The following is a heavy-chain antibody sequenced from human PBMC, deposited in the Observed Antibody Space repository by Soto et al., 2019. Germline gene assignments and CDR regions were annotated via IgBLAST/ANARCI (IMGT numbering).Heavy chain of an antibody. D-gene: IGHD2-8*01. CDR3: AKNGQPPYYYYGMDV. CDR2: IRGYNGDT. Sequence: GPEVKKPGASVKVSCKTSGYTFSRYGISWVRQAPGQGLEWMGWIRGYNGDTNYAQKVQGRVTMTIDTSTYTAYMELRSLTSDDTAIYYCAKNGQPPYYYYGMDVWGQGTTVTVSS. J-gene: IGHJ6*02. V-gene: IGHV1-18*01. CDR1: GYTFSRYG.